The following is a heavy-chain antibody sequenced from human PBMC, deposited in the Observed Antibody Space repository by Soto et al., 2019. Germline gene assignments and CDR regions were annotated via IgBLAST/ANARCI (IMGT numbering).Heavy chain of an antibody. V-gene: IGHV4-38-2*02. J-gene: IGHJ4*02. Sequence: ASETLSLTCAVSGYSISSGFYWAWIRQTPGKGLEWIGSVYQTVSASYNPSLQSRVTISVDIAKNHFSLELSSLRSEDTAVYYCARELYSCGAECPYYMDYWGQGTPVTVSS. CDR1: GYSISSGFY. D-gene: IGHD2-21*01. CDR2: VYQTVSA. CDR3: ARELYSCGAECPYYMDY.